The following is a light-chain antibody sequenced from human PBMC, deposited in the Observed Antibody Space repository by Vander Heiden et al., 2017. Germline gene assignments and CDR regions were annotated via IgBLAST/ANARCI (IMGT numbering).Light chain of an antibody. CDR1: NSNIGSNS. CDR3: AAWDDTMNAVV. V-gene: IGLV1-44*01. CDR2: TNN. J-gene: IGLJ2*01. Sequence: QSVLTQPPSASGTPGKRVTMSCSGSNSNIGSNSVSWYQQVPGTAPKLLIYTNNERPSGVPNRFSGSKSDTSASLAIRGLQSEDEADYYCAAWDDTMNAVVFGGGTRLTVL.